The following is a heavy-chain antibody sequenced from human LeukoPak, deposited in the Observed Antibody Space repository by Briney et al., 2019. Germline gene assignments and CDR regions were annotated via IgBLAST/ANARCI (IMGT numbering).Heavy chain of an antibody. Sequence: GGSLRLSCAASGFTFSSFGMHWVRQAPGKGLEWVAVIWYDGGNKYYADSVRGRFTISRDNSQNTLYLQGNNLRAEDTAVYCCARGRWDTGGLHGLDVWGQGTTVTVSS. CDR3: ARGRWDTGGLHGLDV. J-gene: IGHJ6*02. D-gene: IGHD2-8*02. V-gene: IGHV3-33*01. CDR1: GFTFSSFG. CDR2: IWYDGGNK.